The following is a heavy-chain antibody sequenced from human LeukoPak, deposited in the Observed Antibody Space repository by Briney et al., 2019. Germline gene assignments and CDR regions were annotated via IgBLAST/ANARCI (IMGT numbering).Heavy chain of an antibody. D-gene: IGHD3-3*01. CDR2: INHSGST. Sequence: SETLSLTCAIYGGSFSDYYWSWIRQPPGKGLEWIGEINHSGSTSYNPSLKSRATISVDTSKNQFSLRLSSVTAADTAVYYCQSRYLEWLLEYWGQGTLVTVSS. J-gene: IGHJ4*02. V-gene: IGHV4-34*01. CDR3: QSRYLEWLLEY. CDR1: GGSFSDYY.